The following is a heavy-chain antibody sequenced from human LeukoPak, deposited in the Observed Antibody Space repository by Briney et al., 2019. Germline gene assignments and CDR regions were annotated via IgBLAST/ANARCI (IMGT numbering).Heavy chain of an antibody. J-gene: IGHJ5*02. CDR1: GGSFSGYY. Sequence: PSETLSLTCAVYGGSFSGYYWSWIRQPPGKGLEWIGEINHSGSTNYNPSLKSRVTISVDTSKNQFSLKLSSVTAADTAVYYCARAGDIVVVPAAIYGNWFDPWGQGTLVTVSS. CDR3: ARAGDIVVVPAAIYGNWFDP. CDR2: INHSGST. D-gene: IGHD2-2*02. V-gene: IGHV4-34*01.